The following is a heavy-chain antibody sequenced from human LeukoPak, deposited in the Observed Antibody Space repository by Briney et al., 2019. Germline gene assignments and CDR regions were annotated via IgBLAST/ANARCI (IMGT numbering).Heavy chain of an antibody. Sequence: SETLSLTCTISGGSISSYYWNWIRQPPGKGLEWIGYIYYTGTTNYNPSLKSRVTISVDTFKNQFSLKLSSVTAADTAVYYCARDLTYDFWSGYGYWGQGTLVTVSS. D-gene: IGHD3-3*01. CDR1: GGSISSYY. CDR3: ARDLTYDFWSGYGY. V-gene: IGHV4-59*01. J-gene: IGHJ4*02. CDR2: IYYTGTT.